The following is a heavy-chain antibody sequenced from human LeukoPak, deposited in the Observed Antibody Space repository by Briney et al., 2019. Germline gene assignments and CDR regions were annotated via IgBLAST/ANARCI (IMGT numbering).Heavy chain of an antibody. Sequence: AGGSLRLSCAASSFTFSSYGMSWVRQAPGKGLEWVSAITGSGTSTYYADSVKGRFTISRDNSKGTVYLQMNSLRPEDTAVYYCAKDDAWLQYGNWGRGTLVTVSS. V-gene: IGHV3-23*01. CDR2: ITGSGTST. CDR3: AKDDAWLQYGN. CDR1: SFTFSSYG. D-gene: IGHD5-24*01. J-gene: IGHJ4*02.